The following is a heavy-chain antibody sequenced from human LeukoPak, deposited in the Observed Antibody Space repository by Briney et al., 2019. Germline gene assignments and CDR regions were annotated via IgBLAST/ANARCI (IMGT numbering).Heavy chain of an antibody. CDR3: ARSSRYDIWTGYPY. Sequence: ASVKVSCKASGYTFTGYYMHWVRQAPGQGLEGMGWINANSGGTNYAQKFQGRVTMTRDTSTSTAYMELSRLRSDDTAVYYCARSSRYDIWTGYPYWGQGTLVTASP. CDR1: GYTFTGYY. V-gene: IGHV1-2*02. CDR2: INANSGGT. J-gene: IGHJ4*02. D-gene: IGHD3-9*01.